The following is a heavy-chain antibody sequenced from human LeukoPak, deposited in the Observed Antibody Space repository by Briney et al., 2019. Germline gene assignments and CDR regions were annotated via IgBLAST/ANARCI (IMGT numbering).Heavy chain of an antibody. CDR1: GYTFTSYG. D-gene: IGHD5-18*01. Sequence: ASVKVSCKASGYTFTSYGIGWVRQAPGQGLEWMGWISAYNGNTNYAQKLQGRVTMTTDTSTSTAYMELRSLRSDDTAVYYCARWDTAMVGGAFDYWGQGTLVTVSS. CDR2: ISAYNGNT. V-gene: IGHV1-18*01. J-gene: IGHJ4*02. CDR3: ARWDTAMVGGAFDY.